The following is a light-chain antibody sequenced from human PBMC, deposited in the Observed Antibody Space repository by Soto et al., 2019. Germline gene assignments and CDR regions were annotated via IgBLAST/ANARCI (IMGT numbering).Light chain of an antibody. CDR1: QSIRST. CDR2: DAS. CDR3: HQYET. V-gene: IGKV3-15*01. J-gene: IGKJ1*01. Sequence: ETVMTQSPATLSVSPGERATLSCRASQSIRSTLAWFQQKPGQAPRLLIYDASKRATGIPARFSGSGSGTEFTLTISSLQSEDFTVYYCHQYETFGQGTKVDIK.